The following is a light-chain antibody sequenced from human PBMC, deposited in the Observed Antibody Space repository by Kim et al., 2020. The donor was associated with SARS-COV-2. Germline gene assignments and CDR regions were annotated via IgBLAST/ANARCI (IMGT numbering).Light chain of an antibody. V-gene: IGLV3-19*01. J-gene: IGLJ1*01. CDR3: NSRDRSGTSYV. CDR1: RLRRYY. CDR2: AKN. Sequence: ALGPTVGITWQGDRLRRYYASWYQQRTGQAPVLVMYAKNSRPSGIPDRFSGSSTGDTASLTITGAQAEDEAEYYCNSRDRSGTSYVFGTGTKVTVL.